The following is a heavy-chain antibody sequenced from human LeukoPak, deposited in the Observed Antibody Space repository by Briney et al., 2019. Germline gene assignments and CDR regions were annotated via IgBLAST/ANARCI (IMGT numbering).Heavy chain of an antibody. CDR3: ASDTYSSGWYGDAFDI. Sequence: SSETLSLTCTVSGGSISSYYWSWIRQPAGKGLEWIGRIYTSGSTNYNPSLKSRVTMSVDTSKNQFSLKLSSVTAADTAVYYCASDTYSSGWYGDAFDIWGQGTTVTVSS. J-gene: IGHJ3*02. CDR1: GGSISSYY. D-gene: IGHD6-19*01. V-gene: IGHV4-4*07. CDR2: IYTSGST.